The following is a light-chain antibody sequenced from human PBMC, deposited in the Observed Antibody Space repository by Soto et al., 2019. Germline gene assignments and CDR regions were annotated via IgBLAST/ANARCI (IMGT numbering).Light chain of an antibody. J-gene: IGKJ1*01. Sequence: DIQMTQSPSTLSASVGDRVTITCRASQSIDKWLAWYQQKPGKAPKLLIYKTSLLQSGVPSRFSGSGSGTEFTLTISSLQPADVGSYFCQQYTRFPWTFGQGTKVDIK. CDR1: QSIDKW. CDR3: QQYTRFPWT. V-gene: IGKV1-5*03. CDR2: KTS.